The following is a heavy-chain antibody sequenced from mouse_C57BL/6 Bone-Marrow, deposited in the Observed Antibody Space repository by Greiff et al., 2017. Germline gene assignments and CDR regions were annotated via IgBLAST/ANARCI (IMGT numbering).Heavy chain of an antibody. CDR3: ARTAQATHYFDY. D-gene: IGHD3-2*02. CDR2: IIPGSGGT. V-gene: IGHV1-54*01. Sequence: VQLQQSGAELVRPGTSVKVSCKASGYAFTNYLIEWVKQRPGQGLEWIGVIIPGSGGTNYNEEFKGKATLTADKSSSTAYMQISSLTSEDSAVYFCARTAQATHYFDYWGQGTTLTVSS. J-gene: IGHJ2*01. CDR1: GYAFTNYL.